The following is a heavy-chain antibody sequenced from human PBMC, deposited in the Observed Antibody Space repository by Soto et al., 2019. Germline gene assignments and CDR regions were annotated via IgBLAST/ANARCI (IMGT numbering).Heavy chain of an antibody. D-gene: IGHD5-12*01. V-gene: IGHV1-2*04. CDR1: GYTFTGYY. CDR2: INPNSGGT. J-gene: IGHJ4*02. CDR3: ARGLYSGYDSAADY. Sequence: WASVKVSCKASGYTFTGYYMHWVRQAPGQGLEWMGWINPNSGGTNYAQKFQGWVTMTRDTSISTAYMELSRLRSDDTAVYYCARGLYSGYDSAADYWGQGTLVTVSS.